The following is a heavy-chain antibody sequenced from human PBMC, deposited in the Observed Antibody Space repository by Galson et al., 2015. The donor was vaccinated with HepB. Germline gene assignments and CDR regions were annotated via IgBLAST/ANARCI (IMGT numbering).Heavy chain of an antibody. CDR3: AKSPSWTGYNLKGPLDL. D-gene: IGHD3/OR15-3a*01. CDR1: ELTFSVYV. CDR2: ISYDGINK. V-gene: IGHV3-30*18. J-gene: IGHJ5*02. Sequence: SLRLSCAAAELTFSVYVMHWVRQAPGRGLEWLAVISYDGINKHYADSVKGRFTVSRDKTTLYLQMNSLRAEDTAVYFCAKSPSWTGYNLKGPLDLWGQGNLVTVSS.